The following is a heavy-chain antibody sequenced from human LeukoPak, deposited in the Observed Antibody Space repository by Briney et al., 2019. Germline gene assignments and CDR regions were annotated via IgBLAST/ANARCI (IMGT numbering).Heavy chain of an antibody. CDR1: GGTFSRYA. J-gene: IGHJ6*02. CDR3: ARLPLTGYSRGYYYGMDV. CDR2: IIPIFGTA. Sequence: SVKVSCKASGGTFSRYAISWVRQAPGQGLEWMGGIIPIFGTANHAQKFQGRVTITADESTSTAYMELSSLRSEDMAVYYCARLPLTGYSRGYYYGMDVWGQGTTVTVSS. D-gene: IGHD3-9*01. V-gene: IGHV1-69*01.